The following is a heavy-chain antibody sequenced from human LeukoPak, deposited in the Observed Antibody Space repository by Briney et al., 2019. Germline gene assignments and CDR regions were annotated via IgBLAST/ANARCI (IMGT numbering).Heavy chain of an antibody. CDR1: GGSISSYY. D-gene: IGHD6-13*01. CDR3: ARDSRPWAAAGTGPNWFDP. Sequence: PSETLSLTCTVSGGSISSYYWSWIRQPAGKGLEWIGRIYTSGSTNYNPSLKSRVTMSVDTSKNQFSLKLSSVTAADTAVYYCARDSRPWAAAGTGPNWFDPWGQGTLVTVSS. V-gene: IGHV4-4*07. J-gene: IGHJ5*02. CDR2: IYTSGST.